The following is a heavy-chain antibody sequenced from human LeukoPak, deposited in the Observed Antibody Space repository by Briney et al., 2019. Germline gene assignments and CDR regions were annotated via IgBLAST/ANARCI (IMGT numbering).Heavy chain of an antibody. D-gene: IGHD2-15*01. Sequence: GRSLRLSCAASGFTFDDYAMHWVRQAPGKGLEWVSGINWNSGSIGYADSVKGRFTISRDNAKNSLYLQMNSLRAEDTALYYCARDGYCSGGSCLTAFDIWGQGTMVTVSS. CDR3: ARDGYCSGGSCLTAFDI. CDR2: INWNSGSI. CDR1: GFTFDDYA. J-gene: IGHJ3*02. V-gene: IGHV3-9*01.